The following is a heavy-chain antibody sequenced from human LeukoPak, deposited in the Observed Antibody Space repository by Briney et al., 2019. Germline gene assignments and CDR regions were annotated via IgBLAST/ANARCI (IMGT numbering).Heavy chain of an antibody. CDR2: ISSVISDI. J-gene: IGHJ4*01. Sequence: GGSLRLSCATSGFTFSSYSMNWVRQAPGKGLEWVSSISSVISDIFHADSVKGRFTISRDNANNSLYLQMNSLRAEDTAVYYCARGTRDGYNPFDYWGHGTLVTVSS. V-gene: IGHV3-21*01. CDR1: GFTFSSYS. CDR3: ARGTRDGYNPFDY. D-gene: IGHD5-24*01.